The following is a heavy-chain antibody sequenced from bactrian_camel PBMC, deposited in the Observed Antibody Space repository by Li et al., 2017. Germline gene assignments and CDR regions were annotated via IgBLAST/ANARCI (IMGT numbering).Heavy chain of an antibody. Sequence: HVQLVESGGGSVQAGGSLRLSCELSGNTYSRHCLGLFRRAPGKGREKVAAIFTSDDSTDCADDVKGRFTISRDDSKDTVYLQMNSLKAEDTAMYYCASAAYNSNWSRLEKRYYGYWGQGTQVTVS. CDR2: IFTSDDST. V-gene: IGHV3S1*01. D-gene: IGHD6*01. J-gene: IGHJ4*01. CDR1: GNTYSRHC. CDR3: ASAAYNSNWSRLEKRYYGY.